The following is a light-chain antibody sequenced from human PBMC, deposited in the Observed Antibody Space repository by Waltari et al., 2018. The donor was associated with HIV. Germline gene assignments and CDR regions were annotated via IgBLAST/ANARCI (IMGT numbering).Light chain of an antibody. V-gene: IGLV8-61*01. CDR1: SGSVTSRYH. CDR3: LLYMGSGVWV. J-gene: IGLJ3*02. CDR2: NTN. Sequence: QTVVTQEPSFSVSPGGTVTLTCGLRSGSVTSRYHPRWNQQTPGQAPRTLITNTNTRSSGVPDRFSGSILGNRAALTITGAQADDESAYYCLLYMGSGVWVFGGGTKLTVL.